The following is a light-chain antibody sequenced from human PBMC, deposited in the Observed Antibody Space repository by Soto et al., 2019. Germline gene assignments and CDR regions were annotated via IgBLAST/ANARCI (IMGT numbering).Light chain of an antibody. CDR1: QSVSSN. CDR2: SAS. Sequence: EIVMTQSPATLSVSPGERATLSCRASQSVSSNLAWYQQKPGQAPRLLIYSASTRATDIPARFSGSGSGTEFTLTISSLQSEDFAVYYCQHYNNWPPWTFGQGTKVEIK. V-gene: IGKV3-15*01. CDR3: QHYNNWPPWT. J-gene: IGKJ1*01.